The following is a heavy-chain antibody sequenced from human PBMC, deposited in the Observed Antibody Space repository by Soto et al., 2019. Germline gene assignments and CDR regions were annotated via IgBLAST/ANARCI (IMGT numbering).Heavy chain of an antibody. V-gene: IGHV1-2*04. J-gene: IGHJ3*02. CDR2: INPNSGGT. D-gene: IGHD1-26*01. Sequence: ASVKVSCKASGYTFTGYYMHWVRQAPGQGLEWMGWINPNSGGTNYAQKFQGWVTMTRDTSISTAYMELSRLRSDDTAVYYCARDSQRELRAFDIWGQGTMDTVSS. CDR1: GYTFTGYY. CDR3: ARDSQRELRAFDI.